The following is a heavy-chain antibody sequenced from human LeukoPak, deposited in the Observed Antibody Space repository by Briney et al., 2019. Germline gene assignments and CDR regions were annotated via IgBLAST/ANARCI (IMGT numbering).Heavy chain of an antibody. Sequence: SETPSLICAVYGGSFSGYYCSWIRQPPGKGLEGFGEINHSGNTNYNPTLNIRVTISVYTYKNNFSVNLSSMTAEATAVYNCPRAAQVRLLLTYYFDYWGQGNLVNVSS. CDR3: PRAAQVRLLLTYYFDY. CDR1: GGSFSGYY. J-gene: IGHJ4*02. V-gene: IGHV4-34*01. D-gene: IGHD3-3*01. CDR2: INHSGNT.